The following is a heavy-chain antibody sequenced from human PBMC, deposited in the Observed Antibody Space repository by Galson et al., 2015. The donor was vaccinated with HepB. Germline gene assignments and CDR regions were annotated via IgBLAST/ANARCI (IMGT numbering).Heavy chain of an antibody. D-gene: IGHD3-10*01. CDR2: ISTGSSYR. J-gene: IGHJ4*02. V-gene: IGHV3-11*06. CDR3: ARGGKSGEPWGQLDF. CDR1: GFSFSDYY. Sequence: SLRLSCAASGFSFSDYYMSWIRQAPGKGLECVSFISTGSSYRNYADSVKGRFTISRDNAKNSLYLQMNSLRAEDTALYFCARGGKSGEPWGQLDFWGRGSQVTVSS.